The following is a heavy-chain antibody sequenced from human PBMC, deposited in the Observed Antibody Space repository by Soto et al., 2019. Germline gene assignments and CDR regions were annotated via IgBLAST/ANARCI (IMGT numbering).Heavy chain of an antibody. V-gene: IGHV3-23*01. CDR1: GFTFRNCG. Sequence: GVTLRLPXSPSGFTFRNCGRWWPPHAPGRGLEWVSSIGPSGNTYYSDAVKGRFTISRDTSKNTLFLQIDSLRAENTATYYSAKLLHNAYYNVRDVGGQGTTGTV. CDR2: IGPSGNT. J-gene: IGHJ6*02. D-gene: IGHD1-1*01. CDR3: AKLLHNAYYNVRDV.